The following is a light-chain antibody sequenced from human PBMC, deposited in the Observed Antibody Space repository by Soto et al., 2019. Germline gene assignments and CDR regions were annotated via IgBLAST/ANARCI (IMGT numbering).Light chain of an antibody. J-gene: IGLJ2*01. Sequence: QSALTHPASVPGSPGQSITISCTGTSSDVGGYNYVSWYQQQPGKAPKLMIYDVSNRPSGVSNRFSGSKSGNTASLTISGLQAEDEADYYFSSYTRSSPVVFGGGTKLTVL. CDR1: SSDVGGYNY. CDR3: SSYTRSSPVV. V-gene: IGLV2-14*01. CDR2: DVS.